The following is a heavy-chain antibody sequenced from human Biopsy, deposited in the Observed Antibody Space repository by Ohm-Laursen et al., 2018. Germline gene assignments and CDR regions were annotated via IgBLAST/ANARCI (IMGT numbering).Heavy chain of an antibody. Sequence: SETLSLTCTVSGGSFTGHYWSWIRQPPGKGLEWIGHISYTGYTSYNASLKSRVTISVDTSRNHFSLRLSSLTAADTAVYYCARGSNDFGGLYFPRRGQGALVTVSS. J-gene: IGHJ4*02. CDR3: ARGSNDFGGLYFPR. CDR2: ISYTGYT. V-gene: IGHV4-59*11. D-gene: IGHD4-23*01. CDR1: GGSFTGHY.